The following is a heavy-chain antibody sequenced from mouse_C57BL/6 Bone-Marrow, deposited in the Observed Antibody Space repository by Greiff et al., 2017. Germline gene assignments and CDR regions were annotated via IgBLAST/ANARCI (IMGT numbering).Heavy chain of an antibody. CDR3: SRDGYGSRSDWDFDV. D-gene: IGHD1-1*01. CDR1: GYTFTSYW. CDR2: IDPSDSDT. V-gene: IGHV1-52*01. J-gene: IGHJ1*03. Sequence: VHVQQPGAELVRPGSSVKLSCKASGYTFTSYWMHWVKQRPIKSLEWIGNIDPSDSDTHYNQKFKDKATLTVDNSSSTAYMQLISLKSEDSAVYYCSRDGYGSRSDWDFDVGGTGTTVTVSS.